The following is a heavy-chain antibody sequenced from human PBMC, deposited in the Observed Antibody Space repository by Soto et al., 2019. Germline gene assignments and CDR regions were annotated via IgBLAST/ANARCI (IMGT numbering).Heavy chain of an antibody. D-gene: IGHD2-15*01. J-gene: IGHJ4*02. CDR1: GGSFHNFY. CDR2: IFHSGNT. CDR3: ARAHAPTLPFDY. Sequence: SETLSLTCNLSGGSFHNFYWLCIRQPPGKGLEWIGFIFHSGNTKYNTSLKSRVSISVDTANNQFSLSLNSVTPADTAVYFCARAHAPTLPFDYWGQGALVTVSS. V-gene: IGHV4-59*01.